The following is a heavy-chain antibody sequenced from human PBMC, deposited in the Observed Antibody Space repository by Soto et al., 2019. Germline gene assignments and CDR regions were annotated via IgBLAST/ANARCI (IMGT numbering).Heavy chain of an antibody. D-gene: IGHD6-13*01. J-gene: IGHJ4*02. Sequence: AGGSLRLSCAASGSTFSDYYMSWIRQAPGKGLEWVSYISSSGRTISYADSVKGRFTISRDNAKNSLYLQMNSLRAEDTAVYYCARGRGAAADYFDFWGQGTLVTVSS. V-gene: IGHV3-11*01. CDR1: GSTFSDYY. CDR3: ARGRGAAADYFDF. CDR2: ISSSGRTI.